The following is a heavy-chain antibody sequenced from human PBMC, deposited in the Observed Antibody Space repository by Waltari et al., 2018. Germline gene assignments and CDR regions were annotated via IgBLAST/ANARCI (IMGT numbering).Heavy chain of an antibody. Sequence: QVQLVQSGAEVKKPGASVKVSCKASGYTFTSYDINWVRQATGQGLEWRGGMSPNRGNKGYAQKFQGRVTITRNTSISTAYMELSSLRSEDTAVYYCARSGSSDAFDIWGQGTMVTVSS. J-gene: IGHJ3*02. CDR2: MSPNRGNK. D-gene: IGHD6-13*01. V-gene: IGHV1-8*03. CDR3: ARSGSSDAFDI. CDR1: GYTFTSYD.